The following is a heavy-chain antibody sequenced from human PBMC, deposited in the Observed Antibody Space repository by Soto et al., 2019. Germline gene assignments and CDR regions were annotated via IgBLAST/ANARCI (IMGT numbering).Heavy chain of an antibody. D-gene: IGHD3-22*01. CDR2: ISSGGTTT. V-gene: IGHV3-74*01. Sequence: GGSLRLSCAASGFTFGSHLMHWVRQAPGKGLVYVSRISSGGTTTNYAESVKGRFTISRDNARNTLYLQMNSLRVEDTAVYYCARFGTSYDTSGFLYWGQGTPVTVSS. J-gene: IGHJ4*02. CDR3: ARFGTSYDTSGFLY. CDR1: GFTFGSHL.